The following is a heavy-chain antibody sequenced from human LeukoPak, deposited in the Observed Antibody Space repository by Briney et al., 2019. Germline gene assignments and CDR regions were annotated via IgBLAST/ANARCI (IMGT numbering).Heavy chain of an antibody. V-gene: IGHV3-48*03. CDR1: GFTFSSYE. CDR3: ARSHSGSFDY. Sequence: GGSLRLSCAASGFTFSSYEMNWVRQAPGKGLEWVSYISGSGSIIYYADSVKGRFTISRDSAKNSLYLQMNSLRAEDTAVYYRARSHSGSFDYWGQGTLVTVSS. CDR2: ISGSGSII. D-gene: IGHD3-10*01. J-gene: IGHJ4*02.